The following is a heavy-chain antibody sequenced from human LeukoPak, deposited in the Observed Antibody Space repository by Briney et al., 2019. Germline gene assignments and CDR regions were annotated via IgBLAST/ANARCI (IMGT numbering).Heavy chain of an antibody. D-gene: IGHD6-13*01. CDR3: ARDTRIAAAGPFVY. CDR2: IYYDGGNK. J-gene: IGHJ4*02. Sequence: GGSLRLSCAASGFTFSTYGMHWVRQAPGKGLEWVAIIYYDGGNKYYADSVKGRFTISRDNSKNTLYLQMNSLRAEDTAVYYCARDTRIAAAGPFVYWGQGTLVTVSS. CDR1: GFTFSTYG. V-gene: IGHV3-33*01.